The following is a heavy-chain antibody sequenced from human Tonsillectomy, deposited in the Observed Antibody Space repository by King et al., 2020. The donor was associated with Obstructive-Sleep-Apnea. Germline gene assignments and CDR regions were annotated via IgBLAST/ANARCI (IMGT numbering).Heavy chain of an antibody. J-gene: IGHJ3*01. Sequence: VQLVESGGGLVKPGGSLRLSCAASGFTFANAWMNWVRQAPGKGLEWVGRIKRKTDGGTTDYAAPVKGRFTISRDDSKNTLYLQMNSLKTEDTALYYCTTDQRATESSLGAFDLWGRGTVVTVSS. D-gene: IGHD3-10*01. CDR3: TTDQRATESSLGAFDL. V-gene: IGHV3-15*01. CDR1: GFTFANAW. CDR2: IKRKTDGGTT.